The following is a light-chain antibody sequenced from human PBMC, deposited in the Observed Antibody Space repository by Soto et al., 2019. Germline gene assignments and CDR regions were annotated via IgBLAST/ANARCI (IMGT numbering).Light chain of an antibody. CDR2: GAA. J-gene: IGKJ1*01. CDR1: QTLSSNF. V-gene: IGKV3-20*01. CDR3: QQFGSAPRT. Sequence: EIVLTQSPGTLSLSPGERVTLSCRASQTLSSNFLAWYQQRPGQAPSLLIYGAANRATGVPARFSGGGSGTDFTVTISRLEPEDFAVYYCQQFGSAPRTFGQGTKVEIK.